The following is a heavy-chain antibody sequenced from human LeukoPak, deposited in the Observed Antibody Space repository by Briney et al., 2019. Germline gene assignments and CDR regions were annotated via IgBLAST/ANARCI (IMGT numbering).Heavy chain of an antibody. J-gene: IGHJ4*02. CDR3: AKHRGHLWSIDY. CDR2: IYHSGST. V-gene: IGHV4-59*08. D-gene: IGHD2-8*01. CDR1: GDSLAGYN. Sequence: SETLSLMGTISGDSLAGYNSSWVRQPPGKGLEWTGYIYHSGSTNYTPSLESRVTMSVDRSKNQFSLNLSSVTAADTAVYYCAKHRGHLWSIDYWGQGILDTVSS.